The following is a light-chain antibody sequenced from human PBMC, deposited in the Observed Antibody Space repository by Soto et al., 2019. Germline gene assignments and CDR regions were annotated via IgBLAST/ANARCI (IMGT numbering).Light chain of an antibody. CDR3: QHYNSYSEA. CDR2: KAS. J-gene: IGKJ1*01. Sequence: DIQMTQSPSSLSASVGDRVTITCRASQSISSSLNWYQRKPGKAPKLLIYKASTLKSGVPSRFSGSGSGTEFTLTISSLQPDDFATYYCQHYNSYSEAFGQGTKVDIK. V-gene: IGKV1-5*03. CDR1: QSISSS.